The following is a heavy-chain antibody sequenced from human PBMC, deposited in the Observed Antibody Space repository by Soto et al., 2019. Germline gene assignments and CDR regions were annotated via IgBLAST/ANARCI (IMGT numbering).Heavy chain of an antibody. J-gene: IGHJ6*01. CDR3: ASSAFCACYCTLNPYHYDGMEG. D-gene: IGHD2-21*02. Sequence: ESLQISNRGSGYRFTPHLIVCVRQMPGKRLEWVGTIYPGDSDTRYSPSFQGQVTISADMSITTAYLQWSSLKASDTAMYYCASSAFCACYCTLNPYHYDGMEGWAQTTQVTVSS. CDR1: GYRFTPHL. CDR2: IYPGDSDT. V-gene: IGHV5-51*01.